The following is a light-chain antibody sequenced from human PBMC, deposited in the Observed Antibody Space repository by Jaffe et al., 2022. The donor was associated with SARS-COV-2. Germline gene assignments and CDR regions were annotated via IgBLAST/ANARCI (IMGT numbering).Light chain of an antibody. V-gene: IGKV3-20*01. CDR1: QSIGSIY. CDR2: GTS. Sequence: ELVLTQSPGTLSLSPGERATLSCRASQSIGSIYLAWYQQKPGQAPRLLIYGTSSRATGIPERFSGSGSGTDFTLTISRLEPEDFAVYYCQSRTFGQGTKVEIK. CDR3: QSRT. J-gene: IGKJ1*01.